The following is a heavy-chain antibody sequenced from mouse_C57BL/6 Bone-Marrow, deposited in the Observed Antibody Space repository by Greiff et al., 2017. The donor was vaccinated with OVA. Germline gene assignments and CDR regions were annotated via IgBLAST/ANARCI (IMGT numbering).Heavy chain of an antibody. Sequence: VQLQQPGAELVKPGASVKLSCKASGYTFTSYWMHWVKQRPGQGLEWIGMIHPNSGSTNYNEKFKSKATLTVDKSSSTAYMQLSSLTSEDSAVYYCARGAYYYGSRPWYFDVWGTGTTVTVSS. CDR1: GYTFTSYW. V-gene: IGHV1-64*01. D-gene: IGHD1-1*01. CDR3: ARGAYYYGSRPWYFDV. CDR2: IHPNSGST. J-gene: IGHJ1*03.